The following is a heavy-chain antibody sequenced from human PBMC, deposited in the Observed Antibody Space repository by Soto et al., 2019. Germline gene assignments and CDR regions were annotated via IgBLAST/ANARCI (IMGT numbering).Heavy chain of an antibody. Sequence: QVTLKESGPVLVKPTETLTLTCTVSGFSLNNARIGVSWIRQPPGKALEWLAHIFSSDEKSYSTSLQTRLTISKDTSNSQVVLTLTHMDPVDTATYSCARIHYDFLTGHYYFDDWGQGTLVTVSS. V-gene: IGHV2-26*01. CDR3: ARIHYDFLTGHYYFDD. D-gene: IGHD3-9*01. CDR2: IFSSDEK. J-gene: IGHJ4*02. CDR1: GFSLNNARIG.